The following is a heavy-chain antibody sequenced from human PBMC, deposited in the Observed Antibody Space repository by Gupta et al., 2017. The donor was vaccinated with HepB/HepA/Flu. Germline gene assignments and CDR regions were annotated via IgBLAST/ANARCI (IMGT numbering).Heavy chain of an antibody. CDR1: GFTFSSYW. J-gene: IGHJ4*02. CDR3: ARDRWQWLMDY. Sequence: VQLVQSGGGLVQPGGPLRLSCAASGFTFSSYWMTWVRQAPGKGLEWLANIKEEGSEKYHVDSVKGRFTISRDNAKNSLYLHMSALRAEDTAVYYCARDRWQWLMDYWGQGTLVTVSS. D-gene: IGHD6-19*01. CDR2: IKEEGSEK. V-gene: IGHV3-7*01.